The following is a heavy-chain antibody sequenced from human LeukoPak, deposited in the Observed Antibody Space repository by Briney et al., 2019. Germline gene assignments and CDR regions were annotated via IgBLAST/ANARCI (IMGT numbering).Heavy chain of an antibody. CDR1: GFTFSDYY. V-gene: IGHV3-11*04. D-gene: IGHD6-13*01. J-gene: IGHJ3*02. CDR2: ISSSGSTI. Sequence: PGGSLRLSCAASGFTFSDYYMSWIRQAPGKGLEWVSYISSSGSTIYYAHSVKGRFTISRDNAKNSLYLQMNSLRAEDTAVYYCARVSASSSFNAFDIWGQGTMVTVSS. CDR3: ARVSASSSFNAFDI.